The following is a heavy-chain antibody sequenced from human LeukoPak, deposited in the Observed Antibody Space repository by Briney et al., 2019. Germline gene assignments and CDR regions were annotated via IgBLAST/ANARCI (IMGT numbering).Heavy chain of an antibody. CDR2: IYTRGST. Sequence: SETLSLTCPVSGGSIISYYWSWIRQPAGKGLEWIGRIYTRGSTNYNPSLKSRVTMSVDTSKNQFSLKLSSVTAADTAVYYCAGEGHYYDSSGYYYGGEDYWGQGTLVTVSS. D-gene: IGHD3-22*01. CDR1: GGSIISYY. J-gene: IGHJ4*02. CDR3: AGEGHYYDSSGYYYGGEDY. V-gene: IGHV4-4*07.